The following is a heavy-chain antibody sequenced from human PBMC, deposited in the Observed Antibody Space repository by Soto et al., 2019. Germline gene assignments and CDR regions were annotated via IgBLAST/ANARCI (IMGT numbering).Heavy chain of an antibody. D-gene: IGHD6-19*01. CDR1: GFTFDDYA. CDR2: ISWNSGSI. Sequence: EVQLVESGGGLVQPGRSLRLSCAASGFTFDDYAMHWVRQAPGKGLEWVSGISWNSGSIGYADSVKGRFTISRDNAKNSLYLQMNSLRAEDTALYYCAKGHSGWRAEYFQHWGQGTLVTVSS. CDR3: AKGHSGWRAEYFQH. V-gene: IGHV3-9*01. J-gene: IGHJ1*01.